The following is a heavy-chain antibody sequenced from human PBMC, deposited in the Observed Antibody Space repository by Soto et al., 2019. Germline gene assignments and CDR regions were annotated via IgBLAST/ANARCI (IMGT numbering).Heavy chain of an antibody. CDR2: IWYDGSNK. J-gene: IGHJ2*01. D-gene: IGHD6-19*01. CDR3: ARIPQIAVAGTRFGYFAL. CDR1: GFTFSSYG. V-gene: IGHV3-33*01. Sequence: QVQLEESGGGVGQPGRSLRLSCAASGFTFSSYGMHWVRQAPGKGLEWVAVIWYDGSNKYYADSVKGRFTISRDNSKNTLYLQMNSLGAEYTAVYYCARIPQIAVAGTRFGYFALWGRGTLVTVSS.